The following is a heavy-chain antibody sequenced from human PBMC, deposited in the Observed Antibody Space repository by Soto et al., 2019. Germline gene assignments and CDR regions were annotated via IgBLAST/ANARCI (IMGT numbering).Heavy chain of an antibody. V-gene: IGHV4-4*07. CDR1: DGTISGYY. CDR3: ARGQRFSDWFDP. Sequence: PSKTLSFTCSVSDGTISGYYCTWISQPAGKGLEWIGRIYSSGNTKYNPSLQSRVTMSLDTSNNQFSLRLTSVTAADTAVYYCARGQRFSDWFDPWGQGTLVTVSS. CDR2: IYSSGNT. J-gene: IGHJ5*02. D-gene: IGHD3-3*01.